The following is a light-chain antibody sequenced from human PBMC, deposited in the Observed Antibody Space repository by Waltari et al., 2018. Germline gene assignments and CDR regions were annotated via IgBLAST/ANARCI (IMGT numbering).Light chain of an antibody. CDR1: QDISNH. J-gene: IGKJ2*01. V-gene: IGKV1-33*01. CDR3: QQYDNLPYT. CDR2: GAS. Sequence: DIHITQSPSSLSASLGERVNFTCQASQDISNHLNLYQQKPGKAPKLLISGASNLEAGVPSRFSGSRFGTDFTFTISSLQPEDFVTYYCQQYDNLPYTFGQGTKLEIK.